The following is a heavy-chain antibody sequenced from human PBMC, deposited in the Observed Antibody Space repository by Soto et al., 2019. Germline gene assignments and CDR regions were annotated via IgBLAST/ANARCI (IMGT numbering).Heavy chain of an antibody. J-gene: IGHJ4*02. V-gene: IGHV4-59*01. CDR2: IYYLGST. CDR3: ARDGYDGSGSPYPAF. Sequence: PWETLSLTCTVSSASMSEYFWSWIRQSPGKGLEWIGYIYYLGSTDYNPSLKSRVTISVDTSKRQFSLRLTSVTAADTAVYYCARDGYDGSGSPYPAFWGPGTQVTVSS. D-gene: IGHD3-10*01. CDR1: SASMSEYF.